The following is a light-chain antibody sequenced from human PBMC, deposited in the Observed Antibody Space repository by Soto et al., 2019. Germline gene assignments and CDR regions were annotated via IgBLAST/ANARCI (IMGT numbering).Light chain of an antibody. J-gene: IGLJ1*01. V-gene: IGLV2-14*03. CDR1: SSDVGAYNY. CDR3: SSYTTSSTYV. CDR2: HVS. Sequence: HSVLTQPASVSGSPGQSIAISCTRTSSDVGAYNYVSWYQQHPGKAPKLMIYHVSNRPSGVSDRFSGSKSDNTASLTISGLQAEDEADYYCSSYTTSSTYVFGNGTKVTVL.